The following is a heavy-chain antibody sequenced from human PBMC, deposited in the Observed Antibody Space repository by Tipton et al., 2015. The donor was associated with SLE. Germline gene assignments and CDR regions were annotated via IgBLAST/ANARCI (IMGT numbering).Heavy chain of an antibody. CDR3: ARSRYTYGYGFDY. D-gene: IGHD5-18*01. J-gene: IGHJ4*01. V-gene: IGHV5-51*01. CDR1: GYSFTSYW. CDR2: IYPDDSDT. Sequence: VQLVQSGAEVKKPGESLRISCKGSGYSFTSYWIGWVRQMPGKGLEWMGIIYPDDSDTRYSPSFQGQVTISADKSIDTAYLQWDSLRASDTAMYYCARSRYTYGYGFDYWGQGTLVTVAS.